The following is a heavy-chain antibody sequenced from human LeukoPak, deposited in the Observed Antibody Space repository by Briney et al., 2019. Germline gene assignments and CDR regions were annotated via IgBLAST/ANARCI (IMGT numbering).Heavy chain of an antibody. V-gene: IGHV3-21*01. D-gene: IGHD3-9*01. Sequence: GGSLRLSCAASGFTFSSYSMNWVRQAPGKGLEWVSSISSSSSYIYYADSMKGRFTISRDNAKNSLYLQMNSLRAEDTAVYYCARAPGFEYYFDYWGQGTLVTVSS. CDR1: GFTFSSYS. J-gene: IGHJ4*02. CDR2: ISSSSSYI. CDR3: ARAPGFEYYFDY.